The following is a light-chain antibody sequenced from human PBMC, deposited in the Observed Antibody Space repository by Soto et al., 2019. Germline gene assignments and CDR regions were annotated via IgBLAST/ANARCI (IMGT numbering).Light chain of an antibody. J-gene: IGKJ1*01. CDR3: QHYRRNTWS. V-gene: IGKV1-5*01. CDR1: QSVGTW. CDR2: GAS. Sequence: DIQMTQSPSTLPASVGDRVTITCRASQSVGTWVAWYQQKPGKAPKLLIYGASNLESGVPSRFSGSGSGTEFTLTITTLQPDDFATYFCQHYRRNTWSFGPGTKVDIK.